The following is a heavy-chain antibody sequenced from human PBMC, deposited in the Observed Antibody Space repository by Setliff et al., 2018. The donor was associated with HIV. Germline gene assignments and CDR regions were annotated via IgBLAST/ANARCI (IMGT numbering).Heavy chain of an antibody. CDR3: IIAYSSGWLAPMGFDS. Sequence: SETLSLTCAVYGGSFSGYYWSWIRQPPGKGLEWIGEINHSGSTNYNPSLKSRVTISVDTSKNQLSLKLSFVTAADTAVYYCIIAYSSGWLAPMGFDSWGQGTLVTVSS. V-gene: IGHV4-34*01. D-gene: IGHD6-19*01. J-gene: IGHJ4*02. CDR2: INHSGST. CDR1: GGSFSGYY.